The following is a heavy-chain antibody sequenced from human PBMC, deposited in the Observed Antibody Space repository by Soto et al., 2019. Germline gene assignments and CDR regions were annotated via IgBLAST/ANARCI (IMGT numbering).Heavy chain of an antibody. Sequence: GVSLRLSCVASGFTFSSYGMHWVRQAPGKGLEWVAVIWYDGSNKYYADSVKGRFTISRDNSKNTLYLQMNSLRAEDTAVYYCVRGIVVVPAAPRSPARWSYYGMDVWGQGTKVTVPS. CDR2: IWYDGSNK. D-gene: IGHD2-2*01. J-gene: IGHJ6*01. CDR1: GFTFSSYG. CDR3: VRGIVVVPAAPRSPARWSYYGMDV. V-gene: IGHV3-33*01.